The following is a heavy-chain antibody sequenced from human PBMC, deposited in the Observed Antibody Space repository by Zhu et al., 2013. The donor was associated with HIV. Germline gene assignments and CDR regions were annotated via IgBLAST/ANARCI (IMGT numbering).Heavy chain of an antibody. CDR1: GYTFTGYY. CDR2: INPSGNTA. V-gene: IGHV1-46*01. CDR3: ARGPKTYYFAY. J-gene: IGHJ4*02. Sequence: QVQLVQSGAEVKKPGASVKVSCKASGYTFTGYYIHWVRQAPGQGLEWIGIINPSGNTATYAEKFQGRVSMTRDTSTNTVYMDLRSLKSEDTAMYYCARGPKTYYFAYWGLGTLVSVSS.